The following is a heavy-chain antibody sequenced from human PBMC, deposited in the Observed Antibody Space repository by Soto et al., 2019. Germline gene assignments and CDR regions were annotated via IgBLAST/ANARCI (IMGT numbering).Heavy chain of an antibody. CDR3: ERDYSSNWYSDL. CDR1: GGSISSSSYY. CDR2: IYYSGST. Sequence: SETLSLTCTVSGGSISSSSYYWGWIRQPPGKGLAWIGSIYYSGSTYYNPSLKSRVTISVDTSKNQFSLRLSSVPAADTAVYYCERDYSSNWYSDLWGQGTLVTVSS. D-gene: IGHD6-13*01. V-gene: IGHV4-39*07. J-gene: IGHJ4*02.